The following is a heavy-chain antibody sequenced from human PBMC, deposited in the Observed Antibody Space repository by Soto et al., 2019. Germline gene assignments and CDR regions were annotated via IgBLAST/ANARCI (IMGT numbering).Heavy chain of an antibody. CDR3: ARDAGVSGELYY. Sequence: QVQLVQSGAEVKKPGASVKVSCKASGYTVTSYGISWVRQATGQRHERMGWISAYNGNTNYAQKLQGRVTMTTDTATSTAYMELRSLRSDDTAVYYCARDAGVSGELYYCGQGTLVTVSS. V-gene: IGHV1-18*01. CDR1: GYTVTSYG. CDR2: ISAYNGNT. J-gene: IGHJ4*02. D-gene: IGHD3-16*01.